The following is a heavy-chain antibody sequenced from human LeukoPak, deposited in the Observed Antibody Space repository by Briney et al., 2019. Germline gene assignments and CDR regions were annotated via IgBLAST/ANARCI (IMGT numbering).Heavy chain of an antibody. V-gene: IGHV1-18*01. J-gene: IGHJ4*02. CDR2: VSPSNGNT. CDR3: ARDHHGDYRRGSHFDY. D-gene: IGHD4-17*01. CDR1: GYTFTSYD. Sequence: ASLKVSCKASGYTFTSYDISWVRQAPGQGLEWMGWVSPSNGNTNYAQKLQGRVTMTTDTSTSTAYMELRSLRSDDTAVYYCARDHHGDYRRGSHFDYWGQGTLVTVSS.